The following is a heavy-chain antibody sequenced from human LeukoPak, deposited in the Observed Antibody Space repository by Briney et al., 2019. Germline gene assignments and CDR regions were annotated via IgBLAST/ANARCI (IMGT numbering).Heavy chain of an antibody. CDR1: GFTVSSYH. V-gene: IGHV3-66*01. Sequence: PGGSLRLSCEASGFTVSSYHMSWVRQAPGKGLEWVSDLYSGGSTYYADSVKGRFTISRDNSRNTLYLQMNSLRVEDTAVYYCARVRKIGMGDGYNFFDYWGQGTLVTVSS. D-gene: IGHD5-24*01. CDR3: ARVRKIGMGDGYNFFDY. CDR2: LYSGGST. J-gene: IGHJ4*02.